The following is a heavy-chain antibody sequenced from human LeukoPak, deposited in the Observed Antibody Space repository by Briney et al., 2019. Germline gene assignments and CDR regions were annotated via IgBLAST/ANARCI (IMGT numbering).Heavy chain of an antibody. J-gene: IGHJ3*02. CDR3: ARDRRGFYYDSSGDYYDAFDI. D-gene: IGHD3-22*01. V-gene: IGHV4-39*07. CDR2: IYYSGST. Sequence: SETLSLTCTVSGGSISSSRYYWGWLRQPPGTGLEWIGSIYYSGSTYYNPSLKSRVTISVETSKNQFSLKLSSVTAADTAVYCCARDRRGFYYDSSGDYYDAFDIWGQGTMVTVSS. CDR1: GGSISSSRYY.